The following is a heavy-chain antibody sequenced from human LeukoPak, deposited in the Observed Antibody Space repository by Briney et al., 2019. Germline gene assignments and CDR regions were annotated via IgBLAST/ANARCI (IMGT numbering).Heavy chain of an antibody. CDR3: AREGTTVTHDDAFDI. CDR2: IYYIGST. D-gene: IGHD4-17*01. Sequence: SETLSLTCTVSGGSISSYYWSWIRQPPGKGREWIGYIYYIGSTNYNPSLKSRVTISVDTSKNQFSLKLSSVTAADTAVYYCAREGTTVTHDDAFDIWGQGTMVTVSS. J-gene: IGHJ3*02. V-gene: IGHV4-59*01. CDR1: GGSISSYY.